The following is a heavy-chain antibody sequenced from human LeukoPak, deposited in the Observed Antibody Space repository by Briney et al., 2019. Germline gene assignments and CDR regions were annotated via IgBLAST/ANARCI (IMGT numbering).Heavy chain of an antibody. CDR1: GGSISSSSYY. J-gene: IGHJ4*02. CDR3: ARARGFDY. Sequence: PSETLSLTCTVSGGSISSSSYYWGWIRQPPGKGLEWIGSIYYSGSTYHNPSLKSRVTISVDTSKNQFSLKLSSVTAADTAVYYCARARGFDYWGQGTLVTVSS. D-gene: IGHD3-10*01. V-gene: IGHV4-39*07. CDR2: IYYSGST.